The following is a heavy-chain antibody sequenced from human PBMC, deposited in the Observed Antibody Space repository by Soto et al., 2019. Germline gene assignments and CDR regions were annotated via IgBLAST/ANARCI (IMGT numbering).Heavy chain of an antibody. J-gene: IGHJ4*02. CDR1: GYTFSSYG. CDR3: ARDLFSTGFTPFDY. D-gene: IGHD6-19*01. CDR2: ISVDNGNT. V-gene: IGHV1-18*04. Sequence: ASVKVSCKASGYTFSSYGITWVRQAPGQGLEWVGWISVDNGNTYYAQNLQGRVTLTTDTSTSTAYVELTSLTSDDTAVYYCARDLFSTGFTPFDYWGQGTLVTVSS.